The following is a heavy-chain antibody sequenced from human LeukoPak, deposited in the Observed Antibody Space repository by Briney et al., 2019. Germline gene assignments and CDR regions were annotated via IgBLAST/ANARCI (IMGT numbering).Heavy chain of an antibody. Sequence: SETLSLTCTVSGGSISSGDFYWTWIRQPPGKGLEWIGYIYYSGNNYYNPSLKSRVTISVDTSKNQFSLKLSSVAAADTAVYYCAATASNWFDPWGQGTLVTVPS. J-gene: IGHJ5*02. CDR3: AATASNWFDP. V-gene: IGHV4-30-4*08. CDR2: IYYSGNN. CDR1: GGSISSGDFY. D-gene: IGHD5-18*01.